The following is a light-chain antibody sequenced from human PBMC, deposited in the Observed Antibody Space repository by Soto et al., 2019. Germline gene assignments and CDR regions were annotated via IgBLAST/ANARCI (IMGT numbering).Light chain of an antibody. J-gene: IGKJ2*01. Sequence: IQLTQSPSSLSASVGDRVTITCRASQGIHKFLAWYQQKPGKAPQLLIYGASTLQSGVPSRFSGSGSGTDFTLTISSLQPEDFATYYCQQLTNFRFTFGQGTKLDIK. V-gene: IGKV1-9*01. CDR2: GAS. CDR3: QQLTNFRFT. CDR1: QGIHKF.